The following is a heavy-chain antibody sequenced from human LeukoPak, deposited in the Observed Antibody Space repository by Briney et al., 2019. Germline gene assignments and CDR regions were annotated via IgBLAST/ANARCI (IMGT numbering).Heavy chain of an antibody. CDR1: GGTFSSYA. Sequence: ASVKVSCKASGGTFSSYAISWVRQAPGQGLEWMGWISAYNGNTNYAQKLQGRVTMTTDTSTSTAYMELRSLRSDDTAVYYCARDSGRRYLAAAGQRYFDYWGQGTLVTVSS. CDR3: ARDSGRRYLAAAGQRYFDY. V-gene: IGHV1-18*01. D-gene: IGHD6-13*01. J-gene: IGHJ4*02. CDR2: ISAYNGNT.